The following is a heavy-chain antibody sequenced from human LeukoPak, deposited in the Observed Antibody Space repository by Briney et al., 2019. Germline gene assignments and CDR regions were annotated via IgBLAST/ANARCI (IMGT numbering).Heavy chain of an antibody. Sequence: SVKVSXKASGGTFSSYAISWVRQAPGQGLEWMGRIIPIFGTANYAQKFQGRVTITTDESTSTAYMELSSLRSEDTAVYYCAREITHGSGWDGGFDYWGQGTLVTVSS. CDR2: IIPIFGTA. J-gene: IGHJ4*02. D-gene: IGHD6-19*01. CDR3: AREITHGSGWDGGFDY. V-gene: IGHV1-69*05. CDR1: GGTFSSYA.